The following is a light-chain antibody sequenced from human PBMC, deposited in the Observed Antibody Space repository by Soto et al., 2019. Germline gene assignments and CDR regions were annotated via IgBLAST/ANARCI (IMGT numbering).Light chain of an antibody. Sequence: DIQMVQSPSTLSASVGDRVTITCRASQSIDIWLAWYQQKAGKAPKLLIYKASTLESGVASRFSGSGSGTEFTLTNSSLQPGDVATYYCQQYNVYWTFGQGTKVEVK. J-gene: IGKJ1*01. V-gene: IGKV1-5*03. CDR2: KAS. CDR1: QSIDIW. CDR3: QQYNVYWT.